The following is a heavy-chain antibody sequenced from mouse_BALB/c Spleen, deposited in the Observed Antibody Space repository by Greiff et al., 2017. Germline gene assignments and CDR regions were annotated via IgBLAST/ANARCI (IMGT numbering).Heavy chain of an antibody. CDR3: TRGDFSYAMDY. CDR1: GYTFTSYW. J-gene: IGHJ4*01. CDR2: IYPSDSYT. D-gene: IGHD2-13*01. Sequence: QVQLQQPGAELVRPGASVKLSCKASGYTFTSYWINWVKQRPGQGLEWIGNIYPSDSYTNYNQKFKDKATLTVDKSSSTAYMQLSSPTSEDSAVYYCTRGDFSYAMDYWGQGTSVTVSS. V-gene: IGHV1-69*02.